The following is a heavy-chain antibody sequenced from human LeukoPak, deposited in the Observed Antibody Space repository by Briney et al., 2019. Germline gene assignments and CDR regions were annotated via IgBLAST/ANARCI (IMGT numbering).Heavy chain of an antibody. D-gene: IGHD4-23*01. V-gene: IGHV1-18*01. CDR2: ISGYNGNT. CDR3: AREVTHHVYYGMDV. CDR1: GYTFINYD. J-gene: IGHJ6*02. Sequence: SVKVSCKASGYTFINYDIRWVRQAPGQGLEWMGWISGYNGNTNYAQKFQGRVTMTTDTSTSTAYMELRSLRSDDTAVYYCAREVTHHVYYGMDVWGQGTTVTVSS.